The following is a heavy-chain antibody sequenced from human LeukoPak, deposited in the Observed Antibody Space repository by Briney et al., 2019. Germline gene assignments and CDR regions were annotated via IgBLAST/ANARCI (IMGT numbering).Heavy chain of an antibody. V-gene: IGHV4-34*01. D-gene: IGHD6-19*01. CDR3: ARVWSSGWEGTFDI. J-gene: IGHJ3*02. CDR1: GGSFSGYY. Sequence: SETLSLTCAVYGGSFSGYYWSWIRQPPGKGLEWIGEINHSGSTNYNPSLKSRVTISVDTSKNQFSLKLSSVTAADTAVYYCARVWSSGWEGTFDIWGQGTMVTVSS. CDR2: INHSGST.